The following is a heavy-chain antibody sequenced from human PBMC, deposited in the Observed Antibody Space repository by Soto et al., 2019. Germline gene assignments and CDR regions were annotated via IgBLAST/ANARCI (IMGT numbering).Heavy chain of an antibody. CDR1: GGSISKSGYS. V-gene: IGHV4-31*03. J-gene: IGHJ4*02. CDR2: MYYSGST. D-gene: IGHD6-19*01. CDR3: ARGGMVAGFDS. Sequence: QVQLQESGPGLVKPSQTLSLTCTVSGGSISKSGYSWNWIRQLPGKGLEWIAYMYYSGSTNYNPSLKSRLTISLDASKSQFSLRLRSVSAADTAVYYCARGGMVAGFDSWGQGTLVTVSS.